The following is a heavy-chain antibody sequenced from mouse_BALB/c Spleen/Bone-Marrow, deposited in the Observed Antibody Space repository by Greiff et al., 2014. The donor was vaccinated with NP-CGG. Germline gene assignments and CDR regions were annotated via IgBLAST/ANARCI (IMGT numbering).Heavy chain of an antibody. V-gene: IGHV14-3*02. CDR2: IDPANGNT. CDR1: GFNINDTY. Sequence: LKESGAELVKPGASVKLSCTASGFNINDTYMHWVKQRPEQGLEWIGRIDPANGNTKYDPKFQGKATITADTSSNTAYLQLSSLTSEGTAVYYCARYYYGSSYFDYWGQGTTLTVSS. J-gene: IGHJ2*01. CDR3: ARYYYGSSYFDY. D-gene: IGHD1-1*01.